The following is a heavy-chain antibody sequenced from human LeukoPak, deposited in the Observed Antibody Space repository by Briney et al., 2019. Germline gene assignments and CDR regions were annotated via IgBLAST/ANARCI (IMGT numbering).Heavy chain of an antibody. CDR1: GFTFSSYA. J-gene: IGHJ5*02. D-gene: IGHD6-19*01. CDR3: ARELGQWLAENWFDP. Sequence: GGSLRLSCAASGFTFSSYAMHWVRQAPGKGLEWVAVISYDGSNKYYADSAKGRFTISRDNSKNTLYLQMNSLRAEDTAVYYCARELGQWLAENWFDPWGQGTLVTVSS. CDR2: ISYDGSNK. V-gene: IGHV3-30-3*01.